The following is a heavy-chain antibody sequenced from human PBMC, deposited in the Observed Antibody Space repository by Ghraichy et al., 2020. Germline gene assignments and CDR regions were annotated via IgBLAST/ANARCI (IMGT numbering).Heavy chain of an antibody. V-gene: IGHV3-9*01. J-gene: IGHJ6*02. D-gene: IGHD4-17*01. CDR1: GFTFNDYA. CDR3: ARDTNGDYGDYYYHYGMDV. CDR2: ISWNSGSI. Sequence: SLNISFAASGFTFNDYAMYWVRQAPGKGLEWVSGISWNSGSIGYADSVKGRFIISRDNAKNSLYLQMNSLRAEDTALYYCARDTNGDYGDYYYHYGMDVWGQGTTVTVSS.